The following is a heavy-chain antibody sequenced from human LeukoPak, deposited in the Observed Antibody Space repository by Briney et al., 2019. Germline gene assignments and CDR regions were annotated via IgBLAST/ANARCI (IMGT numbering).Heavy chain of an antibody. CDR2: ISYDGSNK. CDR1: GFTFSSYA. J-gene: IGHJ4*02. CDR3: ARGGIYDSSGYYFSPAFDY. V-gene: IGHV3-30*04. Sequence: GGSLRLSCAASGFTFSSYAMHWVRQAPGKGLEWVAVISYDGSNKYYADSVKGRFTISRDNSKNTLYLQMNSLRAEDTAVYYCARGGIYDSSGYYFSPAFDYWGQGTLVTVSS. D-gene: IGHD3-22*01.